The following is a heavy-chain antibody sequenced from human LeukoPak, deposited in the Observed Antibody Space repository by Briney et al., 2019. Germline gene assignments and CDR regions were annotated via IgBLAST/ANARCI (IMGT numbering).Heavy chain of an antibody. D-gene: IGHD6-19*01. V-gene: IGHV4-34*01. CDR1: GGSFSGYY. CDR3: ARGSSGWSQREYFDY. CDR2: INHSGSP. Sequence: SETLSLTCAVYGGSFSGYYWGWIRQPPGKGLEWIGEINHSGSPNYNPSLKSRVTISVDTSKNQFSLKLSSVTAADTAVYYCARGSSGWSQREYFDYWGQGTLVTVSS. J-gene: IGHJ4*02.